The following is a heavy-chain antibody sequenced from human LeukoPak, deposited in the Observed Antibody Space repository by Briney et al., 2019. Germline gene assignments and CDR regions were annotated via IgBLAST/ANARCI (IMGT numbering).Heavy chain of an antibody. CDR2: ISGSGGST. Sequence: GGSLRLSCAASGFTFSSYAMSWVRQAPGKGLEWVSAISGSGGSTYYADSVKGRFTISRDNSKNTLYLQMNSLRAEDTAVYYCVRGYSYGSGVCFDYWGQGTLVTVSS. CDR3: VRGYSYGSGVCFDY. V-gene: IGHV3-23*01. J-gene: IGHJ4*02. D-gene: IGHD5-18*01. CDR1: GFTFSSYA.